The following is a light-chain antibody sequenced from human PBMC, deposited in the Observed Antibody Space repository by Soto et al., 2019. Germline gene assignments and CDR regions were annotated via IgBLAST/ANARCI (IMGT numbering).Light chain of an antibody. CDR3: QQRNVWHTIT. Sequence: FLTQSPATLSLSAGERASLSWTDSQSIHTSLAWYQQKPGQPPRIVVYDSNLRANGVPDRFGGSRSGTEFTLTINNLETEDFAVYDCQQRNVWHTITFGQGTRLEIK. CDR1: QSIHTS. V-gene: IGKV3D-11*02. CDR2: DSN. J-gene: IGKJ5*01.